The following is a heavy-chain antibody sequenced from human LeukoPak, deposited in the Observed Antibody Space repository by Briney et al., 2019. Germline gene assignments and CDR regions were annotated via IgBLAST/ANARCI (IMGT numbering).Heavy chain of an antibody. CDR2: INHSGST. J-gene: IGHJ5*02. D-gene: IGHD4-17*01. CDR3: ARYTYGDYVTPTYQFDP. V-gene: IGHV4-34*01. CDR1: GGSFSGYY. Sequence: SETLSLTCAVYGGSFSGYYWSWIRQPPGKGLEWIGEINHSGSTNYNPSLKSRVTISVDTSKNQFSLKLSSVTAADTAVYYCARYTYGDYVTPTYQFDPWGQGTLVTVSS.